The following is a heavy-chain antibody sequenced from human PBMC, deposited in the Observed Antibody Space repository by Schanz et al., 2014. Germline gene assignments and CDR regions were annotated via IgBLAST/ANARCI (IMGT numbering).Heavy chain of an antibody. J-gene: IGHJ5*02. D-gene: IGHD3-22*01. CDR3: AREVGLYDRGWFDP. CDR2: IVPIAGIT. Sequence: QILLVQPGPEVKKPGASVKVSCKASGGTFSSDTFSWVRQAPGQGLEWMGRIVPIAGITNYAQRFQGRVTITADKSSDTAYMELSSLRSEDTAVYYCAREVGLYDRGWFDPWGQGTLVTVSS. V-gene: IGHV1-69*08. CDR1: GGTFSSDT.